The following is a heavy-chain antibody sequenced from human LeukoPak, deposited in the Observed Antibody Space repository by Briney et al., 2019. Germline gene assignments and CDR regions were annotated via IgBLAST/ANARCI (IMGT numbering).Heavy chain of an antibody. CDR3: ARDAQITMVRGVAYYYGMDV. V-gene: IGHV3-53*01. CDR2: IYSGGST. D-gene: IGHD3-10*01. J-gene: IGHJ6*02. CDR1: GFTFSSNY. Sequence: PGGSLRLSCAASGFTFSSNYMSWVRQAPGKGLEWVSVIYSGGSTYYTDSVKGRFTISRDNSKNTLYLQMNSLRAEDTAVYYCARDAQITMVRGVAYYYGMDVWGQGTTVTVSS.